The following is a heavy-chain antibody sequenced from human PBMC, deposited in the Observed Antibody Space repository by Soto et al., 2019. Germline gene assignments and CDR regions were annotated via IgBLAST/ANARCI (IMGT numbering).Heavy chain of an antibody. D-gene: IGHD3-22*01. V-gene: IGHV1-69*01. CDR2: IIPIFGTA. Sequence: VQLVQSGAEVKKPGSSVKVSCKASGGTFSSYAISWVRQAPGQGLEWMGGIIPIFGTANYAQKFQGRVTITADESTSTAYMELSSLRSEDTAVYYCARGDYESAPGKNNWFDPWGQGTLVTVSS. CDR1: GGTFSSYA. CDR3: ARGDYESAPGKNNWFDP. J-gene: IGHJ5*02.